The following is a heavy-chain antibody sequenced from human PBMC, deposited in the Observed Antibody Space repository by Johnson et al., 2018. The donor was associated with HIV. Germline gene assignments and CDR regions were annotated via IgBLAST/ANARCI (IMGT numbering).Heavy chain of an antibody. CDR2: ISYDGSNK. Sequence: QVQLVESGGGVVQPGRSLRLSCAASRFTFSSYAMHWVRQAPGKGLEWVAVISYDGSNKYYADSVKGRFTISRDDSKNTLYLQMNSLKTEDTAVFYCTTFIYDSSGEDAFDIWGQGTIVTVSS. V-gene: IGHV3-30-3*01. D-gene: IGHD3-22*01. CDR1: RFTFSSYA. CDR3: TTFIYDSSGEDAFDI. J-gene: IGHJ3*02.